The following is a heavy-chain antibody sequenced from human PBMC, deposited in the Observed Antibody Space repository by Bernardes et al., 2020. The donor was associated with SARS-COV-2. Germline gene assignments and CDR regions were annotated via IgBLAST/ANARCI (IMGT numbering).Heavy chain of an antibody. Sequence: SGPTPVKPTQTLTLTCTFSGFSLSTRGVGVGWLRQPPGKALEWLALIYWDDDKRYSPSLKSRLTITKDTSKNQVVLTMTNMDPVDTATYYCAHRRGRWFGELRDAFDIWGQGTMVTVSS. D-gene: IGHD3-10*01. CDR2: IYWDDDK. J-gene: IGHJ3*02. V-gene: IGHV2-5*02. CDR3: AHRRGRWFGELRDAFDI. CDR1: GFSLSTRGVG.